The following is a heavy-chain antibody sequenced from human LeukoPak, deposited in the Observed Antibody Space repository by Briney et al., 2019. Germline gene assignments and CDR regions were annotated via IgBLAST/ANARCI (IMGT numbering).Heavy chain of an antibody. CDR1: GFTFSSYA. D-gene: IGHD3-3*02. CDR2: ISGSGGGT. V-gene: IGHV3-23*01. Sequence: GGSLRLSCAASGFTFSSYAMSWVRQAPGKGLEWVSAISGSGGGTYYADSVKGRFTISRDNVKRSVHLQMNSLRVEDTAVYYCATTGIFGVAKGYWGLGTLVTVSS. J-gene: IGHJ4*02. CDR3: ATTGIFGVAKGY.